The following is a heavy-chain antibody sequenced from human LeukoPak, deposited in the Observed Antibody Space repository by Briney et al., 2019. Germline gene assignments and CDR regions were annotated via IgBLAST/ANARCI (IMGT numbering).Heavy chain of an antibody. CDR2: IKPDGGET. CDR3: ARDYN. CDR1: GFTFSSYG. J-gene: IGHJ4*02. V-gene: IGHV3-7*01. Sequence: QPGGSLRLSCAASGFTFSSYGMNWVRQAPGKGLEWVANIKPDGGETYYVDSVKGRFTISRDNAKSSLYLQMNSLRAEDTAVYYCARDYNLGQGTLVTVSS.